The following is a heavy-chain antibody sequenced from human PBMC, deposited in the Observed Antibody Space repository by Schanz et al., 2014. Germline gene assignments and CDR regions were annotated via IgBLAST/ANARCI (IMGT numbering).Heavy chain of an antibody. CDR1: GFTFSSYA. CDR2: ISGSSRTI. Sequence: EVHLLESGGGLVQPGGSLRLSCAASGFTFSSYAMSWVRQAPGKGLEWVSYISGSSRTIYYADSMKGRFTISRDSSKNTLYLQMNSLRPEDTAIYYCAKNQYDDVDLSSFYFDFWGQGTLVTVSS. CDR3: AKNQYDDVDLSSFYFDF. V-gene: IGHV3-23*01. D-gene: IGHD3-10*02. J-gene: IGHJ4*02.